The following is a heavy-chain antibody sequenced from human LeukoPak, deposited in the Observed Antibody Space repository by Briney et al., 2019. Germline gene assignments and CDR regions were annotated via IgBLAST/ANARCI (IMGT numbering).Heavy chain of an antibody. V-gene: IGHV4-4*07. CDR3: ARDRYSSSLAWYYYMDV. CDR1: GGSTSSYY. D-gene: IGHD6-6*01. J-gene: IGHJ6*03. CDR2: IYTSGST. Sequence: PSETLSLTCTVSGGSTSSYYWSWIRQPAGKGLEWIGRIYTSGSTNYNPSLKSRVTMSVDTSKNQFSLKLSSVTAADTAVYYCARDRYSSSLAWYYYMDVWGKGTTVTVSS.